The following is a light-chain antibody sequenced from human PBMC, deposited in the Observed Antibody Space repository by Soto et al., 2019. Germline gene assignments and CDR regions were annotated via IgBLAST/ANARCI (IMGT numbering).Light chain of an antibody. J-gene: IGKJ2*01. V-gene: IGKV1-27*01. CDR3: QHYNKAPYT. Sequence: DIQMTQSPSSLSASVGDRVTITCRASQGISNYLAWYQQKPGKVPKLLIYSASTLQSGVPSRFSGSGSGTDFTLTISSSEPEDVATYYCQHYNKAPYTFGQGTKLQIK. CDR1: QGISNY. CDR2: SAS.